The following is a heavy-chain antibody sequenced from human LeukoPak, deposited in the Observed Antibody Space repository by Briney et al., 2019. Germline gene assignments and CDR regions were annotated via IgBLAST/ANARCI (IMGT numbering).Heavy chain of an antibody. V-gene: IGHV1-69*13. CDR2: IIPIFGTA. J-gene: IGHJ5*02. CDR3: ASSPHPAWFDP. CDR1: GGTFSSYA. Sequence: SVKVSCKASGGTFSSYAISWVRQAPGQGLEWMGGIIPIFGTANYAQMFQGRVTITADESTSTAYMELSSLRSEDTTVYYCASSPHPAWFDPWGQGTLVTVSS.